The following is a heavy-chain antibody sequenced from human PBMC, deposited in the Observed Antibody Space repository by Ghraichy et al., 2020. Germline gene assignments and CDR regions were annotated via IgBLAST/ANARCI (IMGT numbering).Heavy chain of an antibody. Sequence: SETLSLTCTVSGGSISSSSYYWGWIRQPPGKGLEWIGSIYYSGSTYYNPSLKSRVTISVDTSKNQFSLKLSSVTAADTAVYYCARQAVRGVITYYYYGMDVWGQGTTVTVSS. J-gene: IGHJ6*02. CDR2: IYYSGST. D-gene: IGHD3-10*01. CDR1: GGSISSSSYY. V-gene: IGHV4-39*01. CDR3: ARQAVRGVITYYYYGMDV.